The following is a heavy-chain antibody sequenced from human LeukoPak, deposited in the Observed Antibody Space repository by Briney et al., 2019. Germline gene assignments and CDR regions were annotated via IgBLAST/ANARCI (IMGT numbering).Heavy chain of an antibody. V-gene: IGHV3-23*01. CDR2: IGGAGART. Sequence: GGSLRPSCASSGFTFSSYAMSWVRHAPGKGLEWVSTIGGAGARTYYADSVKGRFTITRDNSKNTLYLQINSLRAEDTAVYFCAKDRLGGPYFFHYWGQGTLVTVSS. CDR3: AKDRLGGPYFFHY. J-gene: IGHJ4*02. D-gene: IGHD3-16*01. CDR1: GFTFSSYA.